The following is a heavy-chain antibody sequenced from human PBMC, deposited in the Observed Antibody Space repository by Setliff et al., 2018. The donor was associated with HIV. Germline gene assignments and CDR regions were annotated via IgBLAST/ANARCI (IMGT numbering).Heavy chain of an antibody. Sequence: TLSLTCAVYGGSFSGYYWSWIRQPPGKGLEWIGEINHSGSTNYNPSLKCRVTISVDTSKNQFSLKLSSVTAADTAVYYCARGCFDWLLSSYYFDYWGQGTLVTVSS. J-gene: IGHJ4*02. CDR1: GGSFSGYY. D-gene: IGHD3-9*01. CDR2: INHSGST. V-gene: IGHV4-34*01. CDR3: ARGCFDWLLSSYYFDY.